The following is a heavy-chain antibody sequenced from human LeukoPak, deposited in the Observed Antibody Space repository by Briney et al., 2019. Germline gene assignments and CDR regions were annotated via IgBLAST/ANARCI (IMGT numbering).Heavy chain of an antibody. CDR1: GSTSTATY. V-gene: IGHV1-2*02. J-gene: IGHJ4*02. D-gene: IGHD1-26*01. CDR3: AREEGSYPESLDS. Sequence: ASVRASSRVSGSTSTATYMHGVRQAPGQGLEWMGWINPDSGDTTYAQKFQGRVTMTRDTSISTAYMELSRLTSDDTAVYYCAREEGSYPESLDSWGQGSLVTVSS. CDR2: INPDSGDT.